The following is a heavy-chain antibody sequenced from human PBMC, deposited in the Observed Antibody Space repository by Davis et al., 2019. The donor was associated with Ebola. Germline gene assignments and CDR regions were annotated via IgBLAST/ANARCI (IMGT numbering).Heavy chain of an antibody. V-gene: IGHV3-23*01. CDR3: VKGSGSYFNYYGMDV. CDR2: ISGSGGST. D-gene: IGHD3-10*01. CDR1: GFTFSTCA. Sequence: GGSLRLSCEASGFTFSTCAMSWVRQAPGKGLEWVSAISGSGGSTFYADSVKGRFTISRDSSKNTLHLQMSSLRAEDTAVYYCVKGSGSYFNYYGMDVWGQGTTVTVSS. J-gene: IGHJ6*02.